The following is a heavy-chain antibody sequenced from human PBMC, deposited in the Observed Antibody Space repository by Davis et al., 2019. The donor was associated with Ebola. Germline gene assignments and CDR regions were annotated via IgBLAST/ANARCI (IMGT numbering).Heavy chain of an antibody. D-gene: IGHD2/OR15-2a*01. V-gene: IGHV1-2*02. CDR3: ARTFLGYYYYYMDV. CDR1: GYTFTGYY. J-gene: IGHJ6*03. CDR2: INPNSGDT. Sequence: ASVKVSCKASGYTFTGYYMHWVRQAPGQGLEWMGWINPNSGDTKFLQKFQGRVTMTRDTSISTAYMELSRLRSDDTAVYYCARTFLGYYYYYMDVWGKGTTVTVSS.